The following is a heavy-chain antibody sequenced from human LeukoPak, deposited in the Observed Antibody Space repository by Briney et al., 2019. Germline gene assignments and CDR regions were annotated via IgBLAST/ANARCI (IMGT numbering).Heavy chain of an antibody. CDR3: ARVGRIVVVSDFDY. D-gene: IGHD2-2*01. CDR2: ISGSGGST. CDR1: GFTFSSYA. V-gene: IGHV3-23*01. J-gene: IGHJ4*02. Sequence: GGSLRLSCAASGFTFSSYAMSWVRQAPGKGLEWVSAISGSGGSTYYADSVKGRFTISRDNSKNTLYLQMNSLRAEDTAVYYCARVGRIVVVSDFDYWGQGTLVTVSS.